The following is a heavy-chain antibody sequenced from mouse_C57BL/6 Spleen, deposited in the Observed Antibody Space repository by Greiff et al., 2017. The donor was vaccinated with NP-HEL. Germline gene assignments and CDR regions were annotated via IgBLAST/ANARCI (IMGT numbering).Heavy chain of an antibody. CDR2: IDPSDSYT. D-gene: IGHD1-1*01. J-gene: IGHJ4*01. Sequence: QVQLQQPGAELVMPGASVKLSCKASGYTFTSYWMHWVKQRPGQSLEWIGEIDPSDSYTNYNQKFKGKSTLTVDKSSSTAYMQLSSLTSEDSAVYYCARRATVVATDAMDYWGQGTSVTVSS. CDR3: ARRATVVATDAMDY. CDR1: GYTFTSYW. V-gene: IGHV1-69*01.